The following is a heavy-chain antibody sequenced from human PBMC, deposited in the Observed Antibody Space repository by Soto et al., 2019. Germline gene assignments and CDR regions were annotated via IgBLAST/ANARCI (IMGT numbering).Heavy chain of an antibody. V-gene: IGHV3-23*01. CDR3: AKGQVYYGSGSYLY. CDR1: GFTFSSYA. Sequence: PGGSLRLSWAASGFTFSSYAMSWVRQAPGKGLEWVSAISGSGGSTYYADSVKGRFTISRDNSKNTLYLQMNSLRAEDTAVYYCAKGQVYYGSGSYLYWGKGPLVTVSS. J-gene: IGHJ4*02. D-gene: IGHD3-10*01. CDR2: ISGSGGST.